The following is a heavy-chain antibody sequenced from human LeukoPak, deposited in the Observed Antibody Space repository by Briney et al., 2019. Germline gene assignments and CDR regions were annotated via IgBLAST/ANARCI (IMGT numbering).Heavy chain of an antibody. V-gene: IGHV1-46*01. CDR3: ARDRGIRSSWYYFDY. Sequence: RASVKVSCKASGYTFTSYYMHWVRQAPGQGLEWMGIINPSGGSTSYAQKFQGGVTMTRDTSTSTVYMELSSLRSEDTAVYYCARDRGIRSSWYYFDYWGQGTLVTVSS. CDR2: INPSGGST. CDR1: GYTFTSYY. J-gene: IGHJ4*02. D-gene: IGHD6-13*01.